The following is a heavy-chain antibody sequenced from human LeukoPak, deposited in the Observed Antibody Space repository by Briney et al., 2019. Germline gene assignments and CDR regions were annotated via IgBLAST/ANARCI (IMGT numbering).Heavy chain of an antibody. V-gene: IGHV4-39*07. CDR1: GGSISSSSYY. J-gene: IGHJ4*02. CDR2: IYYSGST. CDR3: ARGHTFSSSAGDY. D-gene: IGHD6-13*01. Sequence: PSETLSLTCTVSGGSISSSSYYWGWIRQPPGKGLEWIGSIYYSGSTYYNPSLKSRVTISVDTSKNQFSLKLSSVTAADTAVYYCARGHTFSSSAGDYWGQGTLVTVSS.